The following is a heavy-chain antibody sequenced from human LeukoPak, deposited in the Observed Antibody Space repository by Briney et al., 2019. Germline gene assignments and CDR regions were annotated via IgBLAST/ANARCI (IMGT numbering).Heavy chain of an antibody. V-gene: IGHV3-21*01. CDR1: GFTFSSYS. CDR2: ISSSSSYI. J-gene: IGHJ4*02. CDR3: ARDKALQWELPDY. Sequence: GGSLRLSCAASGFTFSSYSMSWVRQAPGKGLEWVSSISSSSSYIYYADSVKGRFTISRDNAKNSLYLQMNSLRAEDTAVYYCARDKALQWELPDYWGQGTPVTVSS. D-gene: IGHD1-26*01.